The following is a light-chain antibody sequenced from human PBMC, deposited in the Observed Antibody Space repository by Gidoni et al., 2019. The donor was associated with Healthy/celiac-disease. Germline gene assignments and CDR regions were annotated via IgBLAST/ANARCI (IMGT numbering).Light chain of an antibody. CDR2: GAS. J-gene: IGKJ3*01. CDR1: QSVSSSY. CDR3: QHLGA. V-gene: IGKV3-20*01. Sequence: EIVLTQSPGTLSLSPGERATLPCRASQSVSSSYLAWYQQKPGQAPRLLIYGASNRATGIPDRFSGSGSGTDFTLSISRLEPEDFAVYYCQHLGAFGPGTKVDIK.